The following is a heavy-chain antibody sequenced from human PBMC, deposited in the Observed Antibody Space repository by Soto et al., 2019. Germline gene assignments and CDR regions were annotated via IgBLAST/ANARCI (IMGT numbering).Heavy chain of an antibody. CDR1: GGSISSSSYY. J-gene: IGHJ6*03. Sequence: SETLSLTCTVSGGSISSSSYYWGWIRQPPGKRLEWIGSIYYSGSTYYNPSLKSRVTISVDTSKNQFSLKLSSVTAADTAVYYCARYYDFWSGYYRSLYYYYYMDVWGKGTTVTVSS. CDR2: IYYSGST. V-gene: IGHV4-39*01. CDR3: ARYYDFWSGYYRSLYYYYYMDV. D-gene: IGHD3-3*01.